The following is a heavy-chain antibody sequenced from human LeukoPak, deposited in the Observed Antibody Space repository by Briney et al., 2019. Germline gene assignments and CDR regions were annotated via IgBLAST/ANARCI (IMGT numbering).Heavy chain of an antibody. V-gene: IGHV4-59*01. CDR2: IYYSGST. Sequence: PSETLSLTCTVSGGSISSYYWSWIRQPPGKGLEWIGYIYYSGSTNYNPSLKSRVTISVDTSKNQYSLKLSSVTAADTAVYYCARGYCSSTSCNSYFDYWGQGTLVTVSS. CDR1: GGSISSYY. CDR3: ARGYCSSTSCNSYFDY. D-gene: IGHD2-2*02. J-gene: IGHJ4*02.